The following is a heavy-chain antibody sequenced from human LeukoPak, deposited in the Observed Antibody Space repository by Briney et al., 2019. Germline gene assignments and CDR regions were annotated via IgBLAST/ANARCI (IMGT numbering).Heavy chain of an antibody. Sequence: GGSRRLSCAASGFTFSSYSMNWVRQAPGKGLEWVSSISSSSSYIYYGDSVKGRFTISRDNAKDSLYLQMNSLRAEDTAVYYCARDYDIYWGQGTLVTVSS. CDR2: ISSSSSYI. CDR1: GFTFSSYS. V-gene: IGHV3-21*01. J-gene: IGHJ4*02. CDR3: ARDYDIY. D-gene: IGHD3-9*01.